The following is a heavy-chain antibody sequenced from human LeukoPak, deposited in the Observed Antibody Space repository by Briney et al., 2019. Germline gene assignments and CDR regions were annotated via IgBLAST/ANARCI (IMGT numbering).Heavy chain of an antibody. V-gene: IGHV3-7*01. CDR2: MDENGNEI. Sequence: EGSLRLSCAVSGFIFSDFSMSWVRQAPGKGLEWVAKMDENGNEIFYVDSVKGRFTISRDNAENSLYLQMNRLRADDTAVYYCARPRGCGTSRCNNFDYWGQGTLVTVSS. CDR3: ARPRGCGTSRCNNFDY. J-gene: IGHJ4*02. D-gene: IGHD2-21*01. CDR1: GFIFSDFS.